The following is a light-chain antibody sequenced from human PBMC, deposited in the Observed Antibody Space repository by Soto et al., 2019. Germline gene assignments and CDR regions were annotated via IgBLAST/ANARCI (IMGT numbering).Light chain of an antibody. Sequence: DIQMTQSPSSLSASIGDSVTISCQASQDIYIYLNWYQQKPGTAPKLLIYDASNLQTGVPSRFSASGSGTRFTFTITSLQPEDIATYFCQQFDNLPLTFGGGTKVEIK. J-gene: IGKJ4*01. V-gene: IGKV1-33*01. CDR2: DAS. CDR1: QDIYIY. CDR3: QQFDNLPLT.